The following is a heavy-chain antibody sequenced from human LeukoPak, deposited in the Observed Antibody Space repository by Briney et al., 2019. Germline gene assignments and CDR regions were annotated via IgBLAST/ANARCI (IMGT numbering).Heavy chain of an antibody. CDR1: GFTFSSYG. Sequence: RGSLRLSCAASGFTFSSYGMHWVRQAPGKGLEWVAFIRYDGSNKYYADSVKGRFTISRDNSKNTLYLQMNSLRAEDTAVYYCAKGCSSTSCYAYWGQGTLVTVSS. CDR3: AKGCSSTSCYAY. J-gene: IGHJ4*02. D-gene: IGHD2-2*01. V-gene: IGHV3-30*02. CDR2: IRYDGSNK.